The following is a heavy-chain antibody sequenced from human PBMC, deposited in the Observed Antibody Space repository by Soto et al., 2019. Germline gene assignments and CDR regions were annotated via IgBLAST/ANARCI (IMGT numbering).Heavy chain of an antibody. Sequence: ASGKISCKASGYTFTSYYMHWVRQAPGQGLEWMGIINPSGGSTNYAQKFQGRVTMTRDTSTSTVYMELSSLRSEDTAVYYCARGSYGEYNWFEPWGQGTLVTVSS. V-gene: IGHV1-46*01. CDR3: ARGSYGEYNWFEP. J-gene: IGHJ5*02. CDR1: GYTFTSYY. CDR2: INPSGGST. D-gene: IGHD5-18*01.